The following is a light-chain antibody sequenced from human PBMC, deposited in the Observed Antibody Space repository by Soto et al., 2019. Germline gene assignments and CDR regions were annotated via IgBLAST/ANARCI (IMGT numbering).Light chain of an antibody. CDR1: QSISSW. J-gene: IGKJ1*01. CDR2: DAS. V-gene: IGKV1-5*01. CDR3: QQYDSYAT. Sequence: DIQMTQSPSTLSASVVDRVTITCRASQSISSWLAWYQQKPGKAPKVLIYDASTLESGVPSRFSGSGSGTEFTLTISSLQPDDFATYYCQQYDSYATFGQGTKVEVK.